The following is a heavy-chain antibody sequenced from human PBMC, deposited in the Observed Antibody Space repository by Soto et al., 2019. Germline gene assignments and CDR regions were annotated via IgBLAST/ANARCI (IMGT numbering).Heavy chain of an antibody. D-gene: IGHD5-12*01. CDR3: ARISGYDSRDFDY. V-gene: IGHV4-4*02. CDR1: SGSISSSNW. J-gene: IGHJ4*02. Sequence: SETLSLTCAVSSGSISSSNWWSWVRQPPGKGLEWIGEIYHSGSTNYNPSLKSRVTISVDKSKNQFSLKLSSVTAADTALYYCARISGYDSRDFDYWGQGTLVTVSS. CDR2: IYHSGST.